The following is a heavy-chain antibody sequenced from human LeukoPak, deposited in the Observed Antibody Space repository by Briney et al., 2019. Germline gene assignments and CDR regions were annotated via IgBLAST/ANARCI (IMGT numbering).Heavy chain of an antibody. J-gene: IGHJ4*02. CDR1: GFTFSSYS. D-gene: IGHD6-6*01. CDR3: ARDYTYRSSSIIDY. V-gene: IGHV3-48*02. CDR2: ISSSSSTI. Sequence: EGSLRLSCAASGFTFSSYSMNWVRQAPGKGLEWVSYISSSSSTIYYADSVKGRFTISRDNAKNSLYLQMHSLRDEDTAVYYCARDYTYRSSSIIDYWGQGTLVTVSS.